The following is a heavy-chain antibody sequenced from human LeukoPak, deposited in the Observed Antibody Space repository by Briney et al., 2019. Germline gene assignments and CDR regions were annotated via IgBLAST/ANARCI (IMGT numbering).Heavy chain of an antibody. CDR2: INAGNGNT. Sequence: EASVKVSCKASGYTFTSYAMHWVRQAPGQRLEWMGWINAGNGNTEYSQKFQGRVTVTTDTSTSTAYMELRGLRSDDTAVYYCARNGKWSHANDYWGQGTLVTVSS. CDR3: ARNGKWSHANDY. D-gene: IGHD2-15*01. J-gene: IGHJ4*02. CDR1: GYTFTSYA. V-gene: IGHV1-3*01.